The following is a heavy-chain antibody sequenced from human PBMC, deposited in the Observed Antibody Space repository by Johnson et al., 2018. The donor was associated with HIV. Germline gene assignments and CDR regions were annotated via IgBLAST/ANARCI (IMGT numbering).Heavy chain of an antibody. CDR1: GFTFSSYW. CDR2: ISSSGSTI. D-gene: IGHD5-18*01. CDR3: ARLPSGYSRDGFNI. J-gene: IGHJ3*02. V-gene: IGHV3-48*04. Sequence: VQLVESGGGLVQPGGSLRVSCAASGFTFSSYWMNWVRQAPGKGLEWVSYISSSGSTIYYAASVKGRFTISRDNAKNTLYLQMNSLRADDTAVYYCARLPSGYSRDGFNIWGQGTMVTVSS.